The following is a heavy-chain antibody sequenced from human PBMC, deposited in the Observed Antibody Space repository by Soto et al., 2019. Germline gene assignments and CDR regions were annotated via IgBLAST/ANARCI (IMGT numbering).Heavy chain of an antibody. CDR2: ISYDGSNK. CDR3: AKDHYDILTGYYGPDY. CDR1: GFTFSSYG. J-gene: IGHJ4*02. V-gene: IGHV3-30*18. Sequence: QVQLVESGGGVVQPGRSLRLSCAASGFTFSSYGIHWVRQAPGKGLEWVAVISYDGSNKYYADSVKGRFTISRDNSNNRLHRQINSLRAEDTAVYYCAKDHYDILTGYYGPDYWGQGSLVTVSS. D-gene: IGHD3-9*01.